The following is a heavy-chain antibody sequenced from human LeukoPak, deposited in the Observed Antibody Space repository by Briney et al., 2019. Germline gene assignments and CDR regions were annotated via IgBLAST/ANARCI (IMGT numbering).Heavy chain of an antibody. J-gene: IGHJ5*02. CDR3: ARVVRTTMVTPGWFDP. D-gene: IGHD4-23*01. CDR2: IYYSGST. Sequence: SETLSLTYTASGGSISSYYWSWIRQPPGKGLEWIGYIYYSGSTSYNPSLKSRVTISVDTSKNQFSLKLSSVTAADTAVYYCARVVRTTMVTPGWFDPWGQGTLVTVSS. V-gene: IGHV4-59*12. CDR1: GGSISSYY.